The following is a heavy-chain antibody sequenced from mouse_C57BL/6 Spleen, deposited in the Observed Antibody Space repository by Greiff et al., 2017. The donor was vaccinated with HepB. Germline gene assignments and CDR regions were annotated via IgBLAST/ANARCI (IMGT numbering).Heavy chain of an antibody. V-gene: IGHV1-62-2*01. CDR1: GYTFTEYT. D-gene: IGHD2-2*01. Sequence: QVHVKQSGAELVKPGASVKLSCKASGYTFTEYTIHWVKQRSGQGLEWIGWFYPGSGSIKYNEKFKDKATLTADKSSSTVYMELSRLTSEDSAVYFCARHEGYYGYDGGLFDVWGTGTTVTVSS. CDR2: FYPGSGSI. CDR3: ARHEGYYGYDGGLFDV. J-gene: IGHJ1*03.